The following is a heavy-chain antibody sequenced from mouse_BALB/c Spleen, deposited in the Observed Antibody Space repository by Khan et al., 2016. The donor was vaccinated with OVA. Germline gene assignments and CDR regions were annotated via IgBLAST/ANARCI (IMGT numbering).Heavy chain of an antibody. CDR1: GYTFTNYV. V-gene: IGHV1S136*01. CDR2: INPYNGDT. Sequence: EVQLQESGPELVKPGASVKMSCKASGYTFTNYVLHWVKQKPGQSLEWIGYINPYNGDTKYNEKFKGKATLASDKSSITAYMELSSLTSEDSAVYYCARGSGQSYNFDYWGQGTTLTLSS. CDR3: ARGSGQSYNFDY. D-gene: IGHD3-1*01. J-gene: IGHJ2*01.